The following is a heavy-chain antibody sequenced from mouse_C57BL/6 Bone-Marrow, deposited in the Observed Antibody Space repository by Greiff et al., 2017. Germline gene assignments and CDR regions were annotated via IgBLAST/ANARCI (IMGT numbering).Heavy chain of an antibody. CDR3: AREGYGSFFDY. Sequence: EVHLVESGPGLVKPSQSLSLTCSATGYSITSGYYWNWIRQFPGNKLEWMGYISYDGSNNYNQSLKNRISITRDTSKNQFFLKLNSVTTEDTATYYCAREGYGSFFDYWDRGTTLTVTS. J-gene: IGHJ2*01. V-gene: IGHV3-6*01. CDR2: ISYDGSN. D-gene: IGHD1-1*01. CDR1: GYSITSGYY.